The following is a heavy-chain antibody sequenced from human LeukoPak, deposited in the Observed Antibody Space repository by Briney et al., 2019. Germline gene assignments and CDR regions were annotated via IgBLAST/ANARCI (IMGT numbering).Heavy chain of an antibody. J-gene: IGHJ6*03. Sequence: GGSLRLSCAASGFTFSTYWMSWVRQAPGKGPEWVANIKQDGGEKYYVDSVKGRFTISRDNAKNSLYLQMNSLRTEDTAVYYCARGYGDPLDYYYYMDVWGKGTTVTISS. D-gene: IGHD4-17*01. CDR2: IKQDGGEK. CDR1: GFTFSTYW. CDR3: ARGYGDPLDYYYYMDV. V-gene: IGHV3-7*01.